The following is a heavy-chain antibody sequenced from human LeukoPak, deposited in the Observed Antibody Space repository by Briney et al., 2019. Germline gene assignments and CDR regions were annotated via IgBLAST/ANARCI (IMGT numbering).Heavy chain of an antibody. V-gene: IGHV3-23*01. CDR2: ISGSGGNT. J-gene: IGHJ4*02. CDR3: AKEGDYYGSGSYQFDY. D-gene: IGHD3-10*01. Sequence: GGSLRLSCAASGVTFSSYAMSWVRQAPGKGLEWVSAISGSGGNTYYADSVKGRFTVSRDNSKNTLYLQMNSLRAEDTAVYYCAKEGDYYGSGSYQFDYWGQGTLVTVSS. CDR1: GVTFSSYA.